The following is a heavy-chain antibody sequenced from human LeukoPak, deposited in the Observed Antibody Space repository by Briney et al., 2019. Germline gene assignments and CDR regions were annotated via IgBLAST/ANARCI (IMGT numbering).Heavy chain of an antibody. CDR3: ARVVAGRRFDP. Sequence: SETLSLTCTVSGASISSYYWSWIPQPPGKGLEWIGHIYYSGSTNYNPSLKSRVTMSVDTSTNQFSLKVNSVTAADTAVYYCARVVAGRRFDPWGQGTLVTVSS. CDR2: IYYSGST. CDR1: GASISSYY. V-gene: IGHV4-59*01. J-gene: IGHJ5*02. D-gene: IGHD6-19*01.